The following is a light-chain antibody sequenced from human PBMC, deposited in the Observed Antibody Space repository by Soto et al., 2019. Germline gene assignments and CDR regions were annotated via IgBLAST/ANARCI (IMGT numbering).Light chain of an antibody. V-gene: IGLV2-8*01. CDR1: SSDVGGYNY. CDR3: SSYGGYNNVV. CDR2: EVN. J-gene: IGLJ1*01. Sequence: QSVLTQPTSASGCPGQSVTISCTGGSSDVGGYNYVSWFQQHPGKAPKLIIHEVNQRPSGVPDRFSGSKSGNTASLTVSGLQAEDEGTYYCSSYGGYNNVVFGTGTKVTVL.